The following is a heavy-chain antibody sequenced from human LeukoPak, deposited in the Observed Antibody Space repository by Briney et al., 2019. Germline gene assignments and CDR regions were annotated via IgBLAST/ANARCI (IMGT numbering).Heavy chain of an antibody. D-gene: IGHD3-10*01. CDR3: AKARVRGVIWADY. CDR2: ISGSGGST. Sequence: GGSLRLSCAASGFTFSSYAMSWVRQAPGKELEWVSAISGSGGSTYYADSVKGRFTISRDNSKNTLYLQMNSLRAEDTAVYYCAKARVRGVIWADYWGQGTLVTVSS. J-gene: IGHJ4*02. CDR1: GFTFSSYA. V-gene: IGHV3-23*01.